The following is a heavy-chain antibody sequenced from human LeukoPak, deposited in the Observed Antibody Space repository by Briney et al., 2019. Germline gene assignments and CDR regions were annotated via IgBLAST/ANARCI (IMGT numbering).Heavy chain of an antibody. CDR3: ARVGVSPLRKIGYYYYMDV. CDR2: IIPIFGTA. CDR1: GGTFSSYA. V-gene: IGHV1-69*05. D-gene: IGHD5-12*01. Sequence: ASVTVSCTASGGTFSSYAISWVRQAPGQGLEWMGGIIPIFGTANYAQKFQGRVTITTDESTSTAYMELSSLRSEDTAVYYCARVGVSPLRKIGYYYYMDVWGKGTTVTVSS. J-gene: IGHJ6*03.